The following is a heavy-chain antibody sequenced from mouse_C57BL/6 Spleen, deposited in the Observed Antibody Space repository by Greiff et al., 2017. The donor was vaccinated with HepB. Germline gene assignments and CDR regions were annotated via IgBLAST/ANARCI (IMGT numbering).Heavy chain of an antibody. CDR1: GFTFSSYA. CDR3: ARDIDYGSRPWYFDV. V-gene: IGHV5-4*01. Sequence: EVMLVESGGGLVKPGGSLKLSCAASGFTFSSYAMSWVRQTPEKRLEWVATISDGGSYTYYPDNVKGRFTISRDNAKNNLYLQMSHLKSEDTAMYYCARDIDYGSRPWYFDVWGTGTTVTVSS. J-gene: IGHJ1*03. CDR2: ISDGGSYT. D-gene: IGHD1-1*01.